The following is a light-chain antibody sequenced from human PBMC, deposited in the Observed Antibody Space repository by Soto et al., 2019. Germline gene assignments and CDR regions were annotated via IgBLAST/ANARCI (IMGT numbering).Light chain of an antibody. CDR3: QVWWT. V-gene: IGKV3-15*01. CDR1: QCVSGN. J-gene: IGKJ1*01. Sequence: EIVMTQSPATLSLSPGERATLSCRASQCVSGNVAWYQHKPGQAPRLLLDGAFTRATSITASFSGSGSGTEFTLTISSVQSEDCAFYYCQVWWTFGQGTKVEI. CDR2: GAF.